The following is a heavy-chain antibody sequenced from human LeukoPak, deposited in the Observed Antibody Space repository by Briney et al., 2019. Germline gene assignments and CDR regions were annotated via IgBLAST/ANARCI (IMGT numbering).Heavy chain of an antibody. D-gene: IGHD3-10*01. J-gene: IGHJ4*02. CDR1: GFTFSSSE. CDR3: AKETDYYGSGNFDY. V-gene: IGHV3-48*03. CDR2: ISSSGSTI. Sequence: GGSLRLSCAVSGFTFSSSEMNWVRQAPGKGLEWVSYISSSGSTIYYADSVKGRFTISRDNSKNTLYLQMNSLRAEDTAVYYCAKETDYYGSGNFDYWGQGTLVTVSS.